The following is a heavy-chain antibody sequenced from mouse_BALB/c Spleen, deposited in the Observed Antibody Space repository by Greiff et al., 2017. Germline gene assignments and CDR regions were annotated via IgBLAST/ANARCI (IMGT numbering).Heavy chain of an antibody. V-gene: IGHV1-5*01. CDR3: TLVYYDYGWFAY. CDR1: GYTFTSYW. D-gene: IGHD2-4*01. CDR2: IYPGNSDT. J-gene: IGHJ3*01. Sequence: EVQLQQSGTVLARPGASVKMSCKASGYTFTSYWMHWVKQRPGQGLEWIGAIYPGNSDTSYNQKFKGKAKLTAVTSTSTAYIELSSLTDEDSAVYYCTLVYYDYGWFAYWGQGTLVTVSA.